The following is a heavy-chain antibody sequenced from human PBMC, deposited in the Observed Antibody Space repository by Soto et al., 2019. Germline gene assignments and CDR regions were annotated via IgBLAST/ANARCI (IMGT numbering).Heavy chain of an antibody. CDR1: GGSFSGYY. Sequence: QVQLQQWGAGLLKPSETLSLTCAVYGGSFSGYYWSWIRQPPGKGLEWIGEINHSGSTNYNPSLKSRVTISVDTSKNQFSLKLSSVTAADTAVYYCARRYYYDRSGYYYFDYWGQGTLVTVSS. D-gene: IGHD3-22*01. CDR3: ARRYYYDRSGYYYFDY. J-gene: IGHJ4*02. CDR2: INHSGST. V-gene: IGHV4-34*01.